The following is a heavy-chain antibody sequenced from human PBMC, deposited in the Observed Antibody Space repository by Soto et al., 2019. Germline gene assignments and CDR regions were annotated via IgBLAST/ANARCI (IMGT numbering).Heavy chain of an antibody. D-gene: IGHD6-13*01. Sequence: RGSLRLSCAASGFTFSSYGMHWVRQAPGKGLEWVAVISYDGSNKYYADSVKGRFTISRDNSKNTLYLQMNSLRAEDTAVYYCAKDLEFHSSSWFYDYWGQGTLVTVSP. J-gene: IGHJ4*02. CDR1: GFTFSSYG. CDR3: AKDLEFHSSSWFYDY. CDR2: ISYDGSNK. V-gene: IGHV3-30*18.